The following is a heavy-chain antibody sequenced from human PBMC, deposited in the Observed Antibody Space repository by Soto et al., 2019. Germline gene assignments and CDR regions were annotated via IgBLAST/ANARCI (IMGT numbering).Heavy chain of an antibody. CDR3: ARISYDMRVDY. D-gene: IGHD3-22*01. J-gene: IGHJ4*02. V-gene: IGHV4-39*07. CDR1: GGSISSSSYY. CDR2: IYTSGST. Sequence: QLQLQESGPGLVKPSETLSLTCTVSGGSISSSSYYWGWIRQPPGKGLEWIGSIYTSGSTNYNPSLKSRVTMSVDTSKNQFSLKLSSVTAADTAVYYCARISYDMRVDYWGQGTLVTVSS.